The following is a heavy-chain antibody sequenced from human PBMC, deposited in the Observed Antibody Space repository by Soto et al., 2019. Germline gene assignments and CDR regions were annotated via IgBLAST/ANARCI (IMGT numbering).Heavy chain of an antibody. CDR2: IYYSGST. D-gene: IGHD3-9*01. Sequence: QVQLQESGPGLVKPSETLSLTCTVSGGSISSYYWSWIRQPPGKGLEWIGYIYYSGSTNYNPSLKSRVTISVDTSKNPFSLKLSSVTAADTAVYYCARATDYDILTGYYIPDYWGQGTLVTVSS. V-gene: IGHV4-59*01. CDR1: GGSISSYY. CDR3: ARATDYDILTGYYIPDY. J-gene: IGHJ4*02.